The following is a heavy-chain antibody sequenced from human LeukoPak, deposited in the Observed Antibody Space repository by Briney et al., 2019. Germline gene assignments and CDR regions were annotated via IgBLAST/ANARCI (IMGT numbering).Heavy chain of an antibody. CDR3: AREARASLTYYFDY. J-gene: IGHJ4*02. CDR2: ISSSGSTI. D-gene: IGHD3-16*01. V-gene: IGHV3-11*04. Sequence: PGGSLRLSCAASGFTFSDYYMSWIRQAPGKGLEWVSYISSSGSTIYYADSVKGRFTISRDNAKNSLYLQMNSLRAEDTAVYYCAREARASLTYYFDYWGQGTLVTVSS. CDR1: GFTFSDYY.